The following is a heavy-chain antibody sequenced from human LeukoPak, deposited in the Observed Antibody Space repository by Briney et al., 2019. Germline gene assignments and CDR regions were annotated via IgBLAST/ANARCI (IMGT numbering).Heavy chain of an antibody. CDR2: FDPEDGET. J-gene: IGHJ4*02. D-gene: IGHD3-10*01. CDR1: GYTLTELS. V-gene: IGHV1-24*01. CDR3: ATDPGGSGSYARPFDY. Sequence: GASVKVSCKVSGYTLTELSTHWVRQAPGKGLEWMGGFDPEDGETIYAQKFQGRVTMTEDTSTDTAYMELSSLRSEDTAVYYCATDPGGSGSYARPFDYWGQGTLVTVSS.